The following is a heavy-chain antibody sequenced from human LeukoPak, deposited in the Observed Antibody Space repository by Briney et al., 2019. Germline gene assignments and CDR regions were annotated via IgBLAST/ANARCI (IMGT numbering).Heavy chain of an antibody. D-gene: IGHD2-2*01. CDR3: AREPGVTNWFDP. V-gene: IGHV1-2*02. J-gene: IGHJ5*02. CDR1: GYTFNVYD. CDR2: ISPNSGGT. Sequence: ASVKVSCKASGYTFNVYDLHFVRQAPGQGLEWMVWISPNSGGTNYAQTFKGRVTMTMDTSISTAYMELSSLRSDDTAVYYCAREPGVTNWFDPWGQGTLVTVSS.